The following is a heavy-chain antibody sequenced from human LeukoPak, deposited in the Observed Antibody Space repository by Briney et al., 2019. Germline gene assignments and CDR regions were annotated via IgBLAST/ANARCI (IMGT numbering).Heavy chain of an antibody. CDR3: AKWGDYDVLTGYYVSDY. V-gene: IGHV3-23*01. Sequence: GGSLRLSCAASGFTFSNYAMSWVRQAPGKGLEWVSAITGSGGNTYYADSVKGRFTISRDNSKNTVFLQMNRLRAEDTAVYYCAKWGDYDVLTGYYVSDYWGQGTLVTVSS. J-gene: IGHJ4*02. CDR2: ITGSGGNT. D-gene: IGHD3-9*01. CDR1: GFTFSNYA.